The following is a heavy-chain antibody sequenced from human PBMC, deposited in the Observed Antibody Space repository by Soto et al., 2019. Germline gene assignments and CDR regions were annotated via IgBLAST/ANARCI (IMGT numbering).Heavy chain of an antibody. CDR3: ANDPNYPPDYFDY. V-gene: IGHV3-23*01. J-gene: IGHJ4*02. D-gene: IGHD1-7*01. Sequence: PGGSLRHSCAASGFTFSSYAMSLVRQAPGKGLEWVSAISGSGGSTYYADSVKGRFTISRDNSKNTLYLQMNSLRAEDTAVYYCANDPNYPPDYFDYWGQGTLVTVSS. CDR1: GFTFSSYA. CDR2: ISGSGGST.